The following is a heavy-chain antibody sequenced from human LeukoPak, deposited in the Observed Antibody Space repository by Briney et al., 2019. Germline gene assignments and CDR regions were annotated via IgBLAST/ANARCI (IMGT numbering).Heavy chain of an antibody. V-gene: IGHV3-21*01. CDR2: ISSSSSYI. D-gene: IGHD2-2*01. CDR1: GFTFSSYS. Sequence: PGGSLRLSCAASGFTFSSYSMNWVRQAPGKGLEWVSSISSSSSYIYYADSVKGRFTISRDNAKNSLYLQMNSLRAEDTAVYYCAKDIVVVPAATDDAFDIWGQGTMVTVSS. J-gene: IGHJ3*02. CDR3: AKDIVVVPAATDDAFDI.